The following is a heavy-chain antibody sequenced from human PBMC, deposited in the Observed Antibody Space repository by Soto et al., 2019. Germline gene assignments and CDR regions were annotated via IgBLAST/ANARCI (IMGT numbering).Heavy chain of an antibody. CDR2: INAGNGNT. D-gene: IGHD2-2*02. V-gene: IGHV1-3*01. CDR3: AKSATVPAAIAY. Sequence: QVQLVQSGAEVKKPGASVKVSCKASGYTFTSYAMHWVRQAPGQRLEWMGWINAGNGNTKYSQKFQGXVXIXRDXSASTAYMELSSLRSEDTAVYYCAKSATVPAAIAYWGQGTLVTVSS. J-gene: IGHJ4*02. CDR1: GYTFTSYA.